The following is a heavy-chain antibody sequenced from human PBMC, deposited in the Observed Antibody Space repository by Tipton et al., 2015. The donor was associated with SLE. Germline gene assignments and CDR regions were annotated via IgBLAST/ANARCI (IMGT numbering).Heavy chain of an antibody. D-gene: IGHD5-24*01. CDR2: ISSSDNSI. CDR1: GFTFSNYY. V-gene: IGHV3-11*04. CDR3: VRLRWLQF. Sequence: AVSGFTFSNYYMSWIRQAPGKGLEWVSYISSSDNSIYYADSVKGRFTISRNNTKNSLYLEMNDLRVEDTAVYYCVRLRWLQFWGQGTLVTVSS. J-gene: IGHJ4*02.